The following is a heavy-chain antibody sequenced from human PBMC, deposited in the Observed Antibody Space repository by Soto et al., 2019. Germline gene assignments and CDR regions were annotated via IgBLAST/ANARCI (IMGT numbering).Heavy chain of an antibody. CDR2: ISYDGRNK. V-gene: IGHV3-30*04. D-gene: IGHD2-15*01. J-gene: IGHJ6*02. CDR1: GFTFSSYA. CDR3: ARDTAYCSGGTCYSSHDMDV. Sequence: GGSLRLSCAASGFTFSSYAMHWVRQAPGKGLEWVAVISYDGRNKYYADSVKGRFTISRDNSKSTLYLEMNSLRVEDTAVYHCARDTAYCSGGTCYSSHDMDVWGQGTTVTVSS.